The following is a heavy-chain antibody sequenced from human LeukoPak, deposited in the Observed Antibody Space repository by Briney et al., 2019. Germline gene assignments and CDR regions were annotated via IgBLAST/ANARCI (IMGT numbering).Heavy chain of an antibody. CDR3: ARGSYDSSDPRAFDI. Sequence: SETLSLTCTVSGGSISSYYWSWIRQPAGKGLEWIGRIYTSGSTNYNPSLKSRVTMSVDTSKNQFSLKLSSVTAADTAVYYCARGSYDSSDPRAFDIWGQATMVTVSS. CDR1: GGSISSYY. J-gene: IGHJ3*02. CDR2: IYTSGST. V-gene: IGHV4-4*07. D-gene: IGHD3-22*01.